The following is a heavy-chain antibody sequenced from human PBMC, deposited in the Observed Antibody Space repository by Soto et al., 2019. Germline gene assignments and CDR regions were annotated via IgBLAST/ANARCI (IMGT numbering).Heavy chain of an antibody. V-gene: IGHV4-59*02. CDR2: IYYRGST. D-gene: IGHD6-13*01. CDR1: GGSVSGYY. J-gene: IGHJ6*02. Sequence: SETLSLTCNVSGGSVSGYYWSWIRQPPGKGLEYIGYIYYRGSTNYNPSLESRVTMSVDTSRNQFSLKVNSVTAADTAVYYCARQQLLPFYYALDVWGQGTTVTVSS. CDR3: ARQQLLPFYYALDV.